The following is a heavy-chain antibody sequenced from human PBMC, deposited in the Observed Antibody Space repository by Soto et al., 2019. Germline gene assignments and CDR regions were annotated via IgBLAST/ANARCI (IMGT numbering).Heavy chain of an antibody. D-gene: IGHD6-13*01. CDR3: ARVDGPAGTIG. V-gene: IGHV3-48*02. Sequence: EVQLVESRGGLVQPGGSLRLSCAASGFTFSSYSMNWVRQAPGKGLEWVSYISSSSTIYYADSVKGRFTISRDNAKNSLYLQMNSLRDEDTAVYYCARVDGPAGTIGWGQGTLVTVSS. CDR1: GFTFSSYS. CDR2: ISSSSTI. J-gene: IGHJ4*02.